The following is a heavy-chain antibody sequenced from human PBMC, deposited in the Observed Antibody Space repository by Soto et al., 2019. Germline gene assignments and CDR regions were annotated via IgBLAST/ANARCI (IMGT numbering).Heavy chain of an antibody. V-gene: IGHV1-18*01. CDR3: ARGGMGKSYWTLDS. Sequence: ASVKVSCKASGYTFSNYGFNWVRQAPGQGLEWLGYIMAYNNNPHYAQKFVGRVTMTADTSTSTAFLELRSLTSDDTAVYYCARGGMGKSYWTLDSWGQGTQVTVSS. J-gene: IGHJ4*02. D-gene: IGHD1-26*01. CDR2: IMAYNNNP. CDR1: GYTFSNYG.